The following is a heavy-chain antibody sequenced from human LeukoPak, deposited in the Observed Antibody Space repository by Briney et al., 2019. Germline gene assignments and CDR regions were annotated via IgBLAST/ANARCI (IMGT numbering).Heavy chain of an antibody. CDR1: GFTFSSYN. D-gene: IGHD1-26*01. V-gene: IGHV3-21*01. CDR3: ARDPYSGSYGNYYYYFMDV. J-gene: IGHJ6*03. Sequence: GGTLRLSCAASGFTFSSYNMNWVRQAPGKGLEWVSSITSGSSYIYYADSVKGRFTISRDNAKNSLYLQMNSLRAEDTAVYYCARDPYSGSYGNYYYYFMDVWGKGTTVTISS. CDR2: ITSGSSYI.